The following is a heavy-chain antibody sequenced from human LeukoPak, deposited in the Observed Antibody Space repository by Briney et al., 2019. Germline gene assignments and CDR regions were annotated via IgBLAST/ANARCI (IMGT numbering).Heavy chain of an antibody. D-gene: IGHD3-22*01. J-gene: IGHJ4*02. CDR1: RGSMRSNY. V-gene: IGHV4-59*08. CDR2: IYYSGHT. Sequence: PSETLSLTCTVSRGSMRSNYWSWIRQPPGKGLEWLGYIYYSGHTDYNPSLKSRVTISLDTSKNQFSLRLSSVTAADTAVYYCARLGSSGYSDYWGQGTLVTVSS. CDR3: ARLGSSGYSDY.